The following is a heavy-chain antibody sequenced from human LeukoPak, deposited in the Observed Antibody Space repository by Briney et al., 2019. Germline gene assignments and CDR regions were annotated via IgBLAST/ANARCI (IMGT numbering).Heavy chain of an antibody. V-gene: IGHV3-33*03. CDR2: ILSDGSKE. J-gene: IGHJ4*02. Sequence: GGSLRLSCAASGFTFSSYGMHWVRQAPGKGLEWVAVILSDGSKEFYTDSVKGRFTISRDNAKNSLYLQMNSLRAEDTALYYCAKDLGSSGYYRYYFDYWGQGTLVTVSS. CDR3: AKDLGSSGYYRYYFDY. CDR1: GFTFSSYG. D-gene: IGHD3-22*01.